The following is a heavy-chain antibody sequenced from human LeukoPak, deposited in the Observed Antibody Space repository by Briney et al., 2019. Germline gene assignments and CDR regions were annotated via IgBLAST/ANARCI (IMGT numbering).Heavy chain of an antibody. D-gene: IGHD1-26*01. CDR1: GFTFSNAW. V-gene: IGHV3-15*01. CDR3: TTESYSGSYTLDY. J-gene: IGHJ4*02. Sequence: PGGSLRLAWAASGFTFSNAWMSWVRQAPGRGMEWVGRIKRKTDRGTTDYAGPVKGRFTISRDDSRNTLYLQMNSLEIEDAAVYYCTTESYSGSYTLDYWGQGTLVTVSS. CDR2: IKRKTDRGTT.